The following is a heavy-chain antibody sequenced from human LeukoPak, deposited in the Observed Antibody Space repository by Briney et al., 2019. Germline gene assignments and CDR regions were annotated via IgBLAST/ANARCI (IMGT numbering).Heavy chain of an antibody. CDR1: GFTFSSYG. CDR2: ISGSGGST. V-gene: IGHV3-23*01. CDR3: AKAGGEWLVREFFDY. Sequence: GGSLRLSCAASGFTFSSYGMSWVRQAPGKGLEWVSAISGSGGSTYYADSVKGRFTISRDNSKNTLYLQMNSLRAEDTAVYYCAKAGGEWLVREFFDYWGQGTLVTVSS. J-gene: IGHJ4*02. D-gene: IGHD6-19*01.